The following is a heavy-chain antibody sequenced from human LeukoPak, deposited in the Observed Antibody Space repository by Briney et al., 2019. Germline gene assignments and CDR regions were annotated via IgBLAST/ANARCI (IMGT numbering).Heavy chain of an antibody. CDR2: ISSSGSII. Sequence: GGSLRLSCAASGFTFRSCELSWVRQAPAKGLEWVSYISSSGSIIYYADSVKGRFTISRDDSNNALYLQMHSLRAEDTALYYCASGPPFLKYFEYWGQGTLVTVSS. CDR1: GFTFRSCE. D-gene: IGHD3-3*01. J-gene: IGHJ4*02. CDR3: ASGPPFLKYFEY. V-gene: IGHV3-48*03.